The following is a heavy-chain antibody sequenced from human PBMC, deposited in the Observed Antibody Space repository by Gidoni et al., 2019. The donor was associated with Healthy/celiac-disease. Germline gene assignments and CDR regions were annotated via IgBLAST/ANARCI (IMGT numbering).Heavy chain of an antibody. CDR1: GGTFSSYA. D-gene: IGHD2-2*02. J-gene: IGHJ6*02. CDR3: ARIESIVVVPAAIHYYGMDV. CDR2: IIPIFGTA. Sequence: QVQLVQSGAEVKKPGSSVKVSCQASGGTFSSYAISWVRQAPGQGREWRGWIIPIFGTANYAQKFQGRVTITADESTSTAYMELSSLRSEDTAVYYCARIESIVVVPAAIHYYGMDVWGQGTTVTVSS. V-gene: IGHV1-69*01.